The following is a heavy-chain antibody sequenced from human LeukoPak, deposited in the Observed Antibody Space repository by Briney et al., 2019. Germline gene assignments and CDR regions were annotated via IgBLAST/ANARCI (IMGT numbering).Heavy chain of an antibody. CDR2: IIPIFGTA. D-gene: IGHD1-26*01. CDR3: AKSPQIVGADHNFDY. V-gene: IGHV1-69*13. CDR1: GGTFSSYA. J-gene: IGHJ4*02. Sequence: SVKVSCKASGGTFSSYAISWVRQAPGQGLEWMGGIIPIFGTANYAQKSQGRVTITADESTSTAYMELSSLRSEDTAVYYCAKSPQIVGADHNFDYWGQGTLVTVSS.